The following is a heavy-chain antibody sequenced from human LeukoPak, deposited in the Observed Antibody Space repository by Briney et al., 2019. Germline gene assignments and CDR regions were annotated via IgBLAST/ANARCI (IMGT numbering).Heavy chain of an antibody. CDR1: GASFNYYY. J-gene: IGHJ4*02. V-gene: IGHV4-4*07. D-gene: IGHD2-21*01. CDR2: VYLGGST. Sequence: SETLSLTCNVSGASFNYYYWSWIRQPAGKGLXXXXXVYLGGSTNYNPSLKSRVMMSLDKANNQFSLRLSPVTAPDTATYYCARDHCDDAACYPFDRWGQGTLVTVSS. CDR3: ARDHCDDAACYPFDR.